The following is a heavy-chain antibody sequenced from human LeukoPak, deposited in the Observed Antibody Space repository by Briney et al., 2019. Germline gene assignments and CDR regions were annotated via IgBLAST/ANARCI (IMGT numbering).Heavy chain of an antibody. Sequence: SETLSLTCAVYGGSFSGYYCSWIRQPPGKGLEWIGEINHSGSTNYNPSLKSRVTISVDTSKNQFSLKLSSVTAADTAVYYCARWQFILVDDSSGYYSHWGQGTLVTVSS. CDR2: INHSGST. V-gene: IGHV4-34*01. CDR1: GGSFSGYY. D-gene: IGHD3-22*01. J-gene: IGHJ4*02. CDR3: ARWQFILVDDSSGYYSH.